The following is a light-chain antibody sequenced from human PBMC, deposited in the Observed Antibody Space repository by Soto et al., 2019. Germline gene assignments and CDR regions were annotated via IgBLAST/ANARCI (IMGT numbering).Light chain of an antibody. CDR1: QTIDNY. V-gene: IGKV1-9*01. CDR3: QQLDSNPPWT. J-gene: IGKJ1*01. Sequence: IQLTQSPSSLSASVGDTVTISCRASQTIDNYLAWYQQYPGRAPKLLIYLASTLQSGVPSRFSGSGSGTDFPLTITSLQPEDFGTYYCQQLDSNPPWTFGQGTRVEIK. CDR2: LAS.